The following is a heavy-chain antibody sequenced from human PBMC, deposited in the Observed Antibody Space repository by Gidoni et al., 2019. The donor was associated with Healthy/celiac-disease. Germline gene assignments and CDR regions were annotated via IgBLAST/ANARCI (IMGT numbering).Heavy chain of an antibody. D-gene: IGHD3-10*01. CDR1: GGSFSGYH. CDR2: INHSGST. Sequence: QVQLQQWGAGLLKPSETLSLTCAVYGGSFSGYHWSWIRQPPGKGLEWIGEINHSGSTNYNPSLKSRVTISGDTAKNQVSLKLSSVTAADTAVYYCAGVKGRGSGSFHYYYYGMDVWGQGTTVTVSS. V-gene: IGHV4-34*01. CDR3: AGVKGRGSGSFHYYYYGMDV. J-gene: IGHJ6*02.